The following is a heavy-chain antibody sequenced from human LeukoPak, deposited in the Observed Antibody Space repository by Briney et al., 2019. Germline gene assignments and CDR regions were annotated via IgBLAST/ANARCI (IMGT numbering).Heavy chain of an antibody. D-gene: IGHD1-26*01. CDR3: ARDKRWELTSYYFDY. CDR1: GFTFSSYG. CDR2: IWYDGSNK. J-gene: IGHJ4*02. V-gene: IGHV3-33*01. Sequence: GRSLRLSCAASGFTFSSYGMHWVRQGPGKGLEWVAVIWYDGSNKYYADSVKGRFTISRDNSKHTLYLQMNSLRAEDTAVYYCARDKRWELTSYYFDYWGQGTLVTVSS.